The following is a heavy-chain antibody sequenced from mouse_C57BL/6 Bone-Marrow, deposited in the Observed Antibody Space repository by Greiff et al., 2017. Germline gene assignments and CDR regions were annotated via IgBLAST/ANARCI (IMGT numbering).Heavy chain of an antibody. V-gene: IGHV1-15*01. D-gene: IGHD6-1*01. CDR1: GYTFTDYE. J-gene: IGHJ4*01. Sequence: QVQLKQSGAELVRPGASVTLSCKASGYTFTDYEMHWVKQTPVHGLEWIGAIDPETGGTAYNQKFKGKAILTADKSSSTAYMELRSLTSEDSAVYYCTRNPLQSHYYAMDYWGQGTSVTGSS. CDR2: IDPETGGT. CDR3: TRNPLQSHYYAMDY.